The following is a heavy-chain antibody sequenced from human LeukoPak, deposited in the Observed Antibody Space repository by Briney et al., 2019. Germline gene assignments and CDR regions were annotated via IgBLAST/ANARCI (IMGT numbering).Heavy chain of an antibody. J-gene: IGHJ4*02. CDR2: ISAYNGNT. CDR3: AREGVLLWFGESSPGYYFDY. CDR1: GYTFTSYG. V-gene: IGHV1-18*01. Sequence: GASVKVSCKASGYTFTSYGISWVRQAPGQGLEWMGWISAYNGNTNYAQKLQGRVTMTTDTSTSTAYMELRSLRSDDTAVYYCAREGVLLWFGESSPGYYFDYWGQGTLVTVPS. D-gene: IGHD3-10*01.